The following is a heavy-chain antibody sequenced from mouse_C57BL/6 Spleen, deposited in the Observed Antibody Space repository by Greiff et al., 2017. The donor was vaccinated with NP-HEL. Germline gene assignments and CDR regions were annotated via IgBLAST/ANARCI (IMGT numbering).Heavy chain of an antibody. CDR1: GFTFSSYA. D-gene: IGHD2-3*01. Sequence: EVQRVESGGGLVKPGGSLKLSCAASGFTFSSYAMSWVRQTPEKRLEWVATISDGGSYTYYPDNVKGRVTISRDNAKNNLYLQMSHLKSEDTAMYYCAREMRDGYYGGYFDVWGTGTTVTVSS. V-gene: IGHV5-4*01. CDR2: ISDGGSYT. J-gene: IGHJ1*03. CDR3: AREMRDGYYGGYFDV.